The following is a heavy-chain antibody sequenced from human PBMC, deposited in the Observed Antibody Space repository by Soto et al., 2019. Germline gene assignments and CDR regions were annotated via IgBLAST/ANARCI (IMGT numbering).Heavy chain of an antibody. J-gene: IGHJ4*02. CDR1: GFTCSSYW. CDR3: ASSRYPGGYFDY. CDR2: IKSDGSST. V-gene: IGHV3-74*01. Sequence: PGGSLRLSCAASGFTCSSYWMHWVRQAPEKGLLWVSRIKSDGSSTTYPDSVKGRFTISRDNAKNTLYLQMNSLSAEDTAVYFCASSRYPGGYFDYWGQGTLVTVSS. D-gene: IGHD2-8*02.